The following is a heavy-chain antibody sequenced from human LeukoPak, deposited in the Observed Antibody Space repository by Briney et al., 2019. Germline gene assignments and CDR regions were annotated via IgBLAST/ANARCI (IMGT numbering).Heavy chain of an antibody. D-gene: IGHD6-13*01. CDR1: GGSISSYY. Sequence: SETLSLTCTVSGGSISSYYWRWIRQPPGKGLEWIGYIYYSGTTNYNPSLKSRVTISVDTSKNQFSLKLSSVTAADTAVYYCARGVYIAAAQYAYWGQGTLVTVSS. CDR3: ARGVYIAAAQYAY. J-gene: IGHJ4*02. V-gene: IGHV4-59*01. CDR2: IYYSGTT.